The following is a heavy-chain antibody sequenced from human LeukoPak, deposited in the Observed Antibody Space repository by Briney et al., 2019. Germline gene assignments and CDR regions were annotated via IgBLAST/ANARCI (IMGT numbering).Heavy chain of an antibody. CDR2: IRSSGSI. J-gene: IGHJ4*02. V-gene: IGHV4-59*01. CDR1: GDSISGYY. D-gene: IGHD5-24*01. CDR3: ARMATIRGDGYHFDF. Sequence: SETLSLTCTVSGDSISGYYWNWIRQSPEKGLEWIAYIRSSGSINYNPSLRSRATISLDTSKNQFSLRLTSVTAADTAVYYCARMATIRGDGYHFDFWGQGTLVTVSS.